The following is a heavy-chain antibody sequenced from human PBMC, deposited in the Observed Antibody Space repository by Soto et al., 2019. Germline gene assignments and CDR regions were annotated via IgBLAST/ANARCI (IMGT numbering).Heavy chain of an antibody. V-gene: IGHV1-18*01. J-gene: IGHJ4*02. Sequence: ASVKVSCKASGYTFTSYGISWVRQAPGQGLEWMGWISAYNGNTNYAQKLQGRVTMTTDTSTSTAYMELRSLRSDDTAVYYCASPEAKGSSSWYVFDYWGQGTLVTVSS. CDR3: ASPEAKGSSSWYVFDY. CDR1: GYTFTSYG. CDR2: ISAYNGNT. D-gene: IGHD6-13*01.